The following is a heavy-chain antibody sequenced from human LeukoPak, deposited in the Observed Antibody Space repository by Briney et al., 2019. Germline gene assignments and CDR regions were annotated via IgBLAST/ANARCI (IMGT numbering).Heavy chain of an antibody. J-gene: IGHJ4*02. CDR1: GGSVSSGSYY. V-gene: IGHV4-61*01. CDR3: ARDLLQRGYSYGYYFDY. D-gene: IGHD5-18*01. Sequence: PSETLSLTCTVSGGSVSSGSYYWSWIRQPPGKGLEWIGYIYYSGSTNYNPSLKSRVTISVDTSKNQFSLKLSSVTAADTAVYYCARDLLQRGYSYGYYFDYWGQGTLVIVS. CDR2: IYYSGST.